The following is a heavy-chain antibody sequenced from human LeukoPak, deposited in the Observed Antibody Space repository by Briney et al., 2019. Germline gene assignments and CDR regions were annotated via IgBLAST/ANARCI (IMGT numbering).Heavy chain of an antibody. CDR3: ARATVGYRVASWFDP. V-gene: IGHV4-30-4*01. Sequence: SQTLSLTCTVSGGSISSGDYYWSWIRQPPGKGPEWIGYIYYSGSTYYNPSLKSRVTISVDTSKNQFSLKLSSVTAADTAVYYCARATVGYRVASWFDPWGQGTLVTVSS. D-gene: IGHD4-23*01. CDR1: GGSISSGDYY. J-gene: IGHJ5*02. CDR2: IYYSGST.